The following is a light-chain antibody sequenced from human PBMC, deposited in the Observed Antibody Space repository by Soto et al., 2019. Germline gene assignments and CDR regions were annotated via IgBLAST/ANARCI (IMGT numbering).Light chain of an antibody. Sequence: DIQMTQSPSSLSASVGDRVTITCRARQAISNYLAWYQQKPGKVPKLLIYAASTLQSGVPSRFSGSGSGTDFTLTISSLQPEDVATYYCQNYNSAPHTFGQGTKLEIK. V-gene: IGKV1-27*01. CDR3: QNYNSAPHT. CDR1: QAISNY. J-gene: IGKJ2*01. CDR2: AAS.